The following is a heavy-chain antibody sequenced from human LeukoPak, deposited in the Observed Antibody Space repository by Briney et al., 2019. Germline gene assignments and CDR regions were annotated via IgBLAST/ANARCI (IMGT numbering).Heavy chain of an antibody. CDR1: GGSISSYY. CDR3: ANGGRLSIVATF. V-gene: IGHV4-59*01. J-gene: IGHJ4*02. Sequence: PSETLSLTCTVSGGSISSYYWSWIRQPPGKGLEWIGYIYYSGSTNYNPSLKSRVTISIDTSKNQFSLKLSSVTAADTAVYYCANGGRLSIVATFWGQGTLVTVSS. CDR2: IYYSGST. D-gene: IGHD5-12*01.